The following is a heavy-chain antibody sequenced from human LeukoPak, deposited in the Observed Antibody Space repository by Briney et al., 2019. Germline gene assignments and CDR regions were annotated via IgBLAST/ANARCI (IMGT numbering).Heavy chain of an antibody. Sequence: PGGSLRLSCAASGFTFSSYSMNWVRQAPGKGLECVSSISSSSSYIYYADSVKGRFTISRDNAKNSLYLQMNSLRAEDTAVYYCARFEKFADAFDIWGQGTMVTVSS. D-gene: IGHD3-16*01. CDR2: ISSSSSYI. CDR1: GFTFSSYS. J-gene: IGHJ3*02. V-gene: IGHV3-21*01. CDR3: ARFEKFADAFDI.